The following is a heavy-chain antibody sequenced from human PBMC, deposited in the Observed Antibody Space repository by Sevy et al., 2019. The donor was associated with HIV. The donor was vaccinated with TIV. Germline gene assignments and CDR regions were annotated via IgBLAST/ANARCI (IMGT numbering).Heavy chain of an antibody. V-gene: IGHV3-7*01. J-gene: IGHJ4*02. Sequence: GGSLRLSCAASGFSFSTYWMNWVRQAPGKGLEWVATMNQDGTERDYVDSVKGRFTISRDNTKTSLFLQMNSLSAEDTGVYYCVREGLGGFSYSLDCWGQGTLVTVSS. CDR3: VREGLGGFSYSLDC. D-gene: IGHD3-16*01. CDR1: GFSFSTYW. CDR2: MNQDGTER.